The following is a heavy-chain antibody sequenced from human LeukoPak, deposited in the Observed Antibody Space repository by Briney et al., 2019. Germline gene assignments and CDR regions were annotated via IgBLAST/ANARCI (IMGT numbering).Heavy chain of an antibody. J-gene: IGHJ4*02. CDR2: ITTSGNYA. D-gene: IGHD3-3*01. CDR3: VRDLVMLESGRSHPGLFDY. Sequence: GGSLRLSCAASGFTFSNHNMNWVRQAPGKGLEWVSSITTSGNYAYYADSVKGRFTISRDNAKSSLFLQMNSLRAEDTAVYYCVRDLVMLESGRSHPGLFDYWGQGTLVTVSS. CDR1: GFTFSNHN. V-gene: IGHV3-21*01.